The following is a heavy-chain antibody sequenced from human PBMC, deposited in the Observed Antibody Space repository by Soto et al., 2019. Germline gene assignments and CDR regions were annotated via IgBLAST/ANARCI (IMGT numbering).Heavy chain of an antibody. CDR3: TRHDSNYDFWSGSPPRYGMDV. CDR2: ISGTGGDT. J-gene: IGHJ6*02. V-gene: IGHV3-23*01. D-gene: IGHD3-3*01. CDR1: GFSFGSYA. Sequence: PGGSLRLSCATSGFSFGSYAMSWVRQAPGKGLEWVSAISGTGGDTYYAGSVKGRFTISRDDSKNTAYLQMNSLKTEDTAVYYCTRHDSNYDFWSGSPPRYGMDVWGQGTTVTVSS.